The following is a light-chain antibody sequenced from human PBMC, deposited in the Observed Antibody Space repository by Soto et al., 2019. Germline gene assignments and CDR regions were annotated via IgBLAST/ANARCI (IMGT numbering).Light chain of an antibody. CDR2: YNN. V-gene: IGLV1-44*01. CDR1: NSNVGSAT. CDR3: AAWDDRLNGYV. Sequence: QSVLTQAPSVSGTPGQTITISCSGSNSNVGSATVNWYQHLPGTAPKLLIYYNNKRPSGVPDRFSGSKSGTSGSLAISGLQSEDEADYYCAAWDDRLNGYVFGTGTKVTVL. J-gene: IGLJ1*01.